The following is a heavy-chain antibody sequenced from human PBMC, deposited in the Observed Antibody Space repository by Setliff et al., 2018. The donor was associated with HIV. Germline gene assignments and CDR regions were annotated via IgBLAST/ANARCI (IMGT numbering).Heavy chain of an antibody. CDR1: GYTFPDYY. CDR2: IDPDRGDT. V-gene: IGHV1-69-2*01. D-gene: IGHD3-16*01. Sequence: ASVKVSCKVSGYTFPDYYRQWVRQAPGKGLEWMGLIDPDRGDTVYAEKFQGRVTITADRSIDIAYMKLSSLTSEDTAMYFCAWGTQRPIDSWGQGTLVTVSS. CDR3: AWGTQRPIDS. J-gene: IGHJ4*02.